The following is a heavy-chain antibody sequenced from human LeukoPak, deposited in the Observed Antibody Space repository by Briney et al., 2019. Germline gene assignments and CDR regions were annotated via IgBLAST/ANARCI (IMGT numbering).Heavy chain of an antibody. CDR3: ASFLWVISFDY. J-gene: IGHJ4*02. CDR1: GGSISSNNYY. V-gene: IGHV4-39*01. Sequence: TSETLSLTCTVSGGSISSNNYYWGWIRQPPGKGLEWIGSIYYSGSTYYNPSLKSRVTISVDTSKNQFSLKLSSVTAADTAVYYCASFLWVISFDYWCQGTLVTVSS. CDR2: IYYSGST. D-gene: IGHD2-21*01.